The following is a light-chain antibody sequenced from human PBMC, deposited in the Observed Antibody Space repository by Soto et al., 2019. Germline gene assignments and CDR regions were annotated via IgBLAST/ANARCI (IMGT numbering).Light chain of an antibody. J-gene: IGKJ1*01. CDR3: QQYGSSPT. CDR1: QRVSSSY. V-gene: IGKV3-20*01. Sequence: EIVLTQSPGTLSPGERATLSCRSSQRVSSSYLAWYQQKPGQAPRLLIYDVSSRATGIPDRFSGSGSGTDFTLTISRLEPEDFAVYYCQQYGSSPTFGQGTKVEIK. CDR2: DVS.